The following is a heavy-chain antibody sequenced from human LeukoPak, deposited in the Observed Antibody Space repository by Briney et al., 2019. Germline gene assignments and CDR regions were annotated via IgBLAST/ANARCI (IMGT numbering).Heavy chain of an antibody. Sequence: GGSLRLSCAASGFTVSSNYMSWVRQAPGKGLEWVSVIYSGGTTYYADSVKGRFTISRDNSKNTLYLQMNSLRAEDTAVYYCARVGSSWPNWYFDLWGRGTLVTVSS. V-gene: IGHV3-53*01. CDR1: GFTVSSNY. CDR2: IYSGGTT. CDR3: ARVGSSWPNWYFDL. J-gene: IGHJ2*01. D-gene: IGHD6-13*01.